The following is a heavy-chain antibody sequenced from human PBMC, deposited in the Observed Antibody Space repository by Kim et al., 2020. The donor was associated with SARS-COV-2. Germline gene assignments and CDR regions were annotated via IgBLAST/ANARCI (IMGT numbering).Heavy chain of an antibody. CDR1: GGSISSSSYY. CDR3: AREMTTYYYDSSGYSGYYYYYYGMDV. V-gene: IGHV4-39*07. Sequence: SETLSLTCTVSGGSISSSSYYWGWIRQPPGKGLEWIGSIYYSGSTYYNPSLKSRVTISVDTSKNQFSLKLSSVTAADTAVYYCAREMTTYYYDSSGYSGYYYYYYGMDVWGQGTTVTVSS. D-gene: IGHD3-22*01. J-gene: IGHJ6*02. CDR2: IYYSGST.